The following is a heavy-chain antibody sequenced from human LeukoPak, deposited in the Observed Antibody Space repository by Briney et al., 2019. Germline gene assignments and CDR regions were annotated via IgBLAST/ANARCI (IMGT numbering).Heavy chain of an antibody. J-gene: IGHJ4*02. Sequence: PSETLSLTCAVYGGSFSGYYWSWIRQPPGKGLEWIGEINHGGSTNYNPSPKSRVTISVDTSKNQFSLKLSSVTAADTAVYYCARRGGAVAAYFDYWGQGTLVTVSS. D-gene: IGHD6-19*01. CDR2: INHGGST. V-gene: IGHV4-34*01. CDR1: GGSFSGYY. CDR3: ARRGGAVAAYFDY.